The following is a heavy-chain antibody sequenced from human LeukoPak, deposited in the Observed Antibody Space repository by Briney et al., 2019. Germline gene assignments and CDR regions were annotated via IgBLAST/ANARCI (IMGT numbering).Heavy chain of an antibody. V-gene: IGHV3-23*01. J-gene: IGHJ5*02. Sequence: GGSLRLSCAASGFTFSSYAMSWVRQAPGKGLEWVSAISGSGGSTYYADSVKGRFTISRDNSKNTLSLQMNSLRAEDTAVYYCAKVPASVVIAIRFGFDPWGQGTLVTVSS. CDR1: GFTFSSYA. CDR3: AKVPASVVIAIRFGFDP. D-gene: IGHD2-21*01. CDR2: ISGSGGST.